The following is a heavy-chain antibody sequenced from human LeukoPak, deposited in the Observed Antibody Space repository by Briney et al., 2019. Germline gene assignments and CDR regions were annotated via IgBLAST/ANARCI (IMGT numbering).Heavy chain of an antibody. V-gene: IGHV3-7*01. Sequence: GGSLRLSCAASGFTFSSYWMSWVRQAPGKGLEWVANIKQDGSEKYYVDSVKGRFTISRDNAKNSLYLQMNSLRAEDTAVSYCARDGEDFFFAFDYWGQGTLVTVSS. D-gene: IGHD7-27*01. CDR1: GFTFSSYW. CDR2: IKQDGSEK. J-gene: IGHJ4*02. CDR3: ARDGEDFFFAFDY.